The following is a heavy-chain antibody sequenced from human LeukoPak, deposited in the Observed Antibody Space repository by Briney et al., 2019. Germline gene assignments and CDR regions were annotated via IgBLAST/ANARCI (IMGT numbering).Heavy chain of an antibody. Sequence: ASVKVSCKTSGYTFTGYHVHWVRQAPGQGLEWMGWFNANSGDTKYAQKFQGRVTMTRDTSIGTDYMELTSLISDDTAIYYCARDPYDGNYYFVYWGQGTLVTVAS. D-gene: IGHD3-3*01. CDR1: GYTFTGYH. V-gene: IGHV1-2*02. CDR3: ARDPYDGNYYFVY. J-gene: IGHJ4*02. CDR2: FNANSGDT.